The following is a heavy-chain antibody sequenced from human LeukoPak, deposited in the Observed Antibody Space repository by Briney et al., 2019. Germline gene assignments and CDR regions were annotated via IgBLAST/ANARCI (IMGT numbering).Heavy chain of an antibody. V-gene: IGHV5-10-1*01. D-gene: IGHD3-10*01. Sequence: GESLKISCKDSGYSFTTYWISWVRQMPGKGLEWMGRIDPSDSYTNYSPSFQGHVTISADKSISTAYLQWSSLKASDSAMYYCARHYGSLFDYWGQGTLVTVSS. CDR2: IDPSDSYT. CDR1: GYSFTTYW. CDR3: ARHYGSLFDY. J-gene: IGHJ4*02.